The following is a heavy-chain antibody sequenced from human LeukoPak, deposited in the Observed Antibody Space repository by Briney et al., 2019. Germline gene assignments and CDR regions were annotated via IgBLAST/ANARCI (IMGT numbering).Heavy chain of an antibody. CDR1: GGSISSGSYY. D-gene: IGHD5-18*01. V-gene: IGHV4-61*02. CDR2: IYTSGST. CDR3: ASQGYSYGYYFDY. Sequence: PSQTLSLTCTVSGGSISSGSYYWSWIRQPAGKGLEWIGRIYTSGSTNYNPSLKSRVTISVDTSKNQFSLKLSSVTAADTAVYYCASQGYSYGYYFDYWGQGTLVTVSS. J-gene: IGHJ4*02.